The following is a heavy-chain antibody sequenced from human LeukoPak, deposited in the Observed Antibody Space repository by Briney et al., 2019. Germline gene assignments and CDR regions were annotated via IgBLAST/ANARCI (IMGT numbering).Heavy chain of an antibody. Sequence: ASVKVSCKAPGYTFTSYAMHWVRQAPGQRLEWMGWINAGNGNTKYSQKFQGRVTITRDTSASTAYMELSSLRSEDTAVYYCARDDCGGDCYSGYFDYWGQGTLVTVSS. V-gene: IGHV1-3*01. J-gene: IGHJ4*02. D-gene: IGHD2-21*02. CDR3: ARDDCGGDCYSGYFDY. CDR2: INAGNGNT. CDR1: GYTFTSYA.